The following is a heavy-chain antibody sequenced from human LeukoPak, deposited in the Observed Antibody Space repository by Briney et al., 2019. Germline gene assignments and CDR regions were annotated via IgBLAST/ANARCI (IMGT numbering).Heavy chain of an antibody. V-gene: IGHV6-1*01. J-gene: IGHJ4*02. CDR2: TYYRSKWYY. CDR1: GDSVSNNIAA. D-gene: IGHD7-27*01. Sequence: SQTLSLTCAISGDSVSNNIAALNWIRQSPSRGLEWLGRTYYRSKWYYDYGVSVKSLITINADTSKNQFSLQLNSVTPEDTAVYYCAREGPGFDSWGQGTLVTVSS. CDR3: AREGPGFDS.